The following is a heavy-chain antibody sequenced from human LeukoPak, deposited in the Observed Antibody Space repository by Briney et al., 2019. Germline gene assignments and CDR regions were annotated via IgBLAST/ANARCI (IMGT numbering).Heavy chain of an antibody. CDR3: VTGKGWNDYSFDY. J-gene: IGHJ4*02. CDR1: GFTVSSNY. Sequence: GGSLRLSCAASGFTVSSNYMSWVRQAPGKGLEWVSVIYTGGSTYYAESVKGRFTISRDSSKNTLYLQMNSLRGDDTAVYYCVTGKGWNDYSFDYWGQGTLVTVSS. CDR2: IYTGGST. D-gene: IGHD1-1*01. V-gene: IGHV3-53*05.